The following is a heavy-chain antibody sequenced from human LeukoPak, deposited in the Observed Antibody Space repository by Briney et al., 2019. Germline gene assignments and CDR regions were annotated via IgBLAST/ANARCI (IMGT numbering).Heavy chain of an antibody. CDR3: AFGGDGYFDWLIWSY. Sequence: ASVKVSCKASGYTFTTYKMHWVRQAPGQGLEWVGIINPSDGDRRNAQKFQGRVTITADESTSTAYMELSSLRSEDTAVYYCAFGGDGYFDWLIWSYWGQGTLVTVSS. J-gene: IGHJ4*02. V-gene: IGHV1-46*01. D-gene: IGHD3-9*01. CDR1: GYTFTTYK. CDR2: INPSDGDR.